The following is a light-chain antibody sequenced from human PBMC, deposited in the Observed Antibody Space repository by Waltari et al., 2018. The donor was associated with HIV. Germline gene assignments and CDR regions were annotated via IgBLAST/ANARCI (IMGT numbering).Light chain of an antibody. CDR3: QAWDSSTAFYV. CDR1: QLGDKY. J-gene: IGLJ1*01. Sequence: SYELTQPPSVSVSPGQTASITCSGDQLGDKYACWYQQKPGQSPVLVIYQDNKRPSGIPERFSGSNSGNTATLTISGTQAVDEADYYCQAWDSSTAFYVFGTGTKVTVL. CDR2: QDN. V-gene: IGLV3-1*01.